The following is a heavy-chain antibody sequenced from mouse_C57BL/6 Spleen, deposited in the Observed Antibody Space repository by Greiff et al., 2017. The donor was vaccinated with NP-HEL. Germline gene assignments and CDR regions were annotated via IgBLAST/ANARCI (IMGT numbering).Heavy chain of an antibody. V-gene: IGHV5-16*01. CDR1: GFTFSDYY. CDR3: ARDWGYGSSYFYWYFDV. J-gene: IGHJ1*03. Sequence: DVKLVESEGGLVQPGSSMKLSCTASGFTFSDYYMAWVRQVPEKGLEWVANINYDGSSTYYLDSLKSRFIISRDNAKNILYLQMSSLKSEDTATYYCARDWGYGSSYFYWYFDVWGTGTTVTVSS. CDR2: INYDGSST. D-gene: IGHD1-1*01.